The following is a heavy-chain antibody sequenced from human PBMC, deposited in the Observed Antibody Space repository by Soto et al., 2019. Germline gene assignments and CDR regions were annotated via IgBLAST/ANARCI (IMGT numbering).Heavy chain of an antibody. D-gene: IGHD3-16*01. J-gene: IGHJ3*02. V-gene: IGHV4-59*01. CDR2: IYYSGST. Sequence: SETLSLTCTVSGGSISSYYWSWIRQPPGKGLEWIGYIYYSGSTNYNPSLKSRVTISVDTSKNQFSLKLSSVTAADTAVYYCARSLWGSRGNDDFYICGQETIVTVSS. CDR3: ARSLWGSRGNDDFYI. CDR1: GGSISSYY.